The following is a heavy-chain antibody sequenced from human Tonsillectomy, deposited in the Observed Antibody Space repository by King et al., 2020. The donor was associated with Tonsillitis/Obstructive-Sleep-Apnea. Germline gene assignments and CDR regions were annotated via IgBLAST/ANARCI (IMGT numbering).Heavy chain of an antibody. D-gene: IGHD2-15*01. J-gene: IGHJ4*02. Sequence: VQLVESGGGLVQPGRSLRLSCTASGFTFGDYPMNWVRQAPGKGLQWVGFIRSKAYGGTTEYAASVRGRFTISRDDSKSIAYLQMNSLKNEDTAVYYCTRGSGGFDYWGQGALVTVSS. V-gene: IGHV3-49*04. CDR1: GFTFGDYP. CDR3: TRGSGGFDY. CDR2: IRSKAYGGTT.